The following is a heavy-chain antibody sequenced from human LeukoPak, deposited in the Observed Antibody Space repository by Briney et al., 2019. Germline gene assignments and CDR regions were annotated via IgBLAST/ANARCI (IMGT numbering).Heavy chain of an antibody. CDR2: INHSGST. CDR3: ARGFRKRGGYVGLARLGFDY. V-gene: IGHV4-34*01. Sequence: SETLSLTCAVSGASIGGSGYYWSWIRQPPGKGLEWIGEINHSGSTNYNPSLKSRVTISVDTSKNQFSLQLSSVTAADTAVYYCARGFRKRGGYVGLARLGFDYWGQGTLVTVSS. D-gene: IGHD5-24*01. CDR1: GASIGGSGYY. J-gene: IGHJ4*02.